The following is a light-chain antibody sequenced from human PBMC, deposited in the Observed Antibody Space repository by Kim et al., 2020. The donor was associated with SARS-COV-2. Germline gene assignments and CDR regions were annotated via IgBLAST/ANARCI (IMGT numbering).Light chain of an antibody. V-gene: IGKV1-39*01. J-gene: IGKJ5*01. Sequence: ASVGDRVTITCRASQRISSSLNWYQQKPGRAPQLLIYAASNLQSGVPSRFSGSGSGTDFTLTISSLQHEDFATYYCQQSRNTPVTFGQGTRLEIK. CDR3: QQSRNTPVT. CDR2: AAS. CDR1: QRISSS.